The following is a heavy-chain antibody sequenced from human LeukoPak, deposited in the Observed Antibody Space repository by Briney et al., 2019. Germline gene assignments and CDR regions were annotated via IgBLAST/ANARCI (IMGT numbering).Heavy chain of an antibody. V-gene: IGHV3-30-3*02. D-gene: IGHD3-22*01. CDR1: GFTFSSYA. CDR3: AKSQTMGYYYDSSGYYYVGYGMDV. J-gene: IGHJ6*02. CDR2: ISYDGSNK. Sequence: PGGSLRLSCAASGFTFSSYAMHWVRQAPGKGLEWVAVISYDGSNKYYADSVKGRFTISRDNSKNTLYLQMNSLRAEDTAVYYCAKSQTMGYYYDSSGYYYVGYGMDVWGQGTTVTVSS.